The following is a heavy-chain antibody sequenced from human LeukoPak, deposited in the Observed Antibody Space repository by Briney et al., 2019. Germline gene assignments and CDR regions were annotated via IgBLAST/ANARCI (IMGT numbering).Heavy chain of an antibody. V-gene: IGHV1-18*04. CDR1: GYTFTSYG. D-gene: IGHD3-10*01. Sequence: ASVKVSCKASGYTFTSYGISWVRQAPGQGLERMGWISDYNGKKNYVQKLQGTVTMTTDTSTSSAYMELRSLRSDATAVYYCASRDYYGSGSYSDYWGQGTLVTVSS. J-gene: IGHJ4*02. CDR2: ISDYNGKK. CDR3: ASRDYYGSGSYSDY.